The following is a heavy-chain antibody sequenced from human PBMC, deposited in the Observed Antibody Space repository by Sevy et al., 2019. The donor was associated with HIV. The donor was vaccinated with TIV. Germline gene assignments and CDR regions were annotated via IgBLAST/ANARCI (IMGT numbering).Heavy chain of an antibody. V-gene: IGHV1-24*01. J-gene: IGHJ4*02. Sequence: ASVKVACKVSGYIFTELSMHWVRQAPGKGLEWMGGFDPEDGETIYAQKFQGRVTMTEDTSTDTAYMDLSSLRSEDTAVYYCATDSFLLKGRYYDSSGYYLHYWGQGTLVTVSS. CDR3: ATDSFLLKGRYYDSSGYYLHY. CDR2: FDPEDGET. D-gene: IGHD3-22*01. CDR1: GYIFTELS.